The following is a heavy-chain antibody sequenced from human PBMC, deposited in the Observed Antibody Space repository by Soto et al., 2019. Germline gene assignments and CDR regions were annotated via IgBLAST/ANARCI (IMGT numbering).Heavy chain of an antibody. D-gene: IGHD1-26*01. CDR3: AKNKGVGAAGWGANFDP. CDR1: GFTFGSYA. Sequence: EVQLLESGGGLVHPGGSLRLSCAASGFTFGSYAMSWVRQSPGKGLQWVSDISGSFGTTYYADSVKGRFTISRDNLKNTLDLQMNSVRADDTAIYYSAKNKGVGAAGWGANFDPWGQGALVIGSS. V-gene: IGHV3-23*01. CDR2: ISGSFGTT. J-gene: IGHJ5*02.